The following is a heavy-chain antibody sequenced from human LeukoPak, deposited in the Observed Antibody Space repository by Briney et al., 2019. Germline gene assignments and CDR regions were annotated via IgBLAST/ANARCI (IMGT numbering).Heavy chain of an antibody. D-gene: IGHD3-16*01. CDR1: GLPFSDYG. CDR2: ISHDGSNK. Sequence: GGSLRLSCAASGLPFSDYGMYWVRQAPGKGLEWLAVISHDGSNKYYADSVKGRITISRDNSMNTLYLQMNSLRAEDTAVYYCAKVRWGSDNALDSWGQGTLVTGSS. J-gene: IGHJ4*02. CDR3: AKVRWGSDNALDS. V-gene: IGHV3-30*18.